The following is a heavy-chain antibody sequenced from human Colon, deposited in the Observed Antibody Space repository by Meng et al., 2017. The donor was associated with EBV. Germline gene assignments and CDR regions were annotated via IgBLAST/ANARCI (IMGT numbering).Heavy chain of an antibody. CDR3: ARGPGGSYYLYYFDY. Sequence: GAGLVKPSDTPSLTRAVYGGFFSGYYWRLNRQPPEKGLEWMGEITHSGRTNYNPSLKSRVTISADTSKKQFSLKLSSVTAADTAVYYCARGPGGSYYLYYFDYWGQGTLVIVSS. CDR2: ITHSGRT. D-gene: IGHD1-26*01. J-gene: IGHJ4*02. CDR1: GGFFSGYY. V-gene: IGHV4-34*01.